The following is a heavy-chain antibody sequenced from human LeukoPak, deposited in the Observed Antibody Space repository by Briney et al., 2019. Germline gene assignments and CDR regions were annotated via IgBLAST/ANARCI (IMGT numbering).Heavy chain of an antibody. V-gene: IGHV1-46*01. J-gene: IGHJ6*02. Sequence: ASVKVSCKASGYTFTGYYMHWVRQAPGQGLEWMGIINPSGGSTSYAQKFQGRVTMTRDTSTSTVYMELSSLRSEDTAVYYCALTGDLAYYYYGMDVWGQGTTVTVSS. CDR3: ALTGDLAYYYYGMDV. CDR2: INPSGGST. D-gene: IGHD7-27*01. CDR1: GYTFTGYY.